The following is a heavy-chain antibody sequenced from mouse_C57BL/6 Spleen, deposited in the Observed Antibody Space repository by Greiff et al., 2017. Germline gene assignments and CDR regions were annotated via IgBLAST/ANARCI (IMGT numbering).Heavy chain of an antibody. D-gene: IGHD4-1*01. CDR3: ARSWDYFDY. Sequence: QVQLQQPGAELVKPGASVKLSCKASGYTFTSYWMHWVKQRPGRGLEWIGRIDPNSGGTKYNEKFKSKATFTADTSSNTAYMQLSSLTTEDSAIYYCARSWDYFDYWGQGTTLTVSS. V-gene: IGHV1-62-3*01. CDR2: IDPNSGGT. CDR1: GYTFTSYW. J-gene: IGHJ2*01.